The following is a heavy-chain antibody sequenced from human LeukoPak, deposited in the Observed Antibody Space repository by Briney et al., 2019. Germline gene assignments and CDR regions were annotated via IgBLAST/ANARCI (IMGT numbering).Heavy chain of an antibody. CDR2: ISGSGGST. Sequence: PGGSLRLSCAASGFTFSSYAMSWVRQAPGKGLEWVSAISGSGGSTYYADSVKGRFTISRDNSKNTLYLQMNSLRAEDTAVCYCAKDGYCSGGSCSYFDYWGQGTLVTVSS. J-gene: IGHJ4*02. D-gene: IGHD2-15*01. CDR1: GFTFSSYA. V-gene: IGHV3-23*01. CDR3: AKDGYCSGGSCSYFDY.